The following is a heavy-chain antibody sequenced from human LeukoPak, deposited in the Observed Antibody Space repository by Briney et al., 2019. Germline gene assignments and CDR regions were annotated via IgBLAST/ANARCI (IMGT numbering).Heavy chain of an antibody. J-gene: IGHJ4*02. Sequence: GASVKVSCKASGYTFTSYGISWVRQAPGQGLEWMGWISAYNGNTNYAQKLQGRVTMTTDTSTSTAYMELRSLRSDDTAVYYCARDLLTPPSSSAAGCWGQGTLVTVSS. CDR1: GYTFTSYG. D-gene: IGHD6-6*01. CDR3: ARDLLTPPSSSAAGC. V-gene: IGHV1-18*04. CDR2: ISAYNGNT.